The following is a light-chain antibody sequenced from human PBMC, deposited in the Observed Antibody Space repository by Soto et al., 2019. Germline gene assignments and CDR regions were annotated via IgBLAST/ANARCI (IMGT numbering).Light chain of an antibody. J-gene: IGKJ5*01. CDR2: GVS. CDR3: QQYYSSPRIT. CDR1: QSVGSSY. V-gene: IGKV3-20*01. Sequence: EIVMTQSPATLSVSPGERATLSCRASQSVGSSYLAWYQQKPGQSPRLLIYGVSGRATGIPDRSSGSGSGTDFTLTISRLEPEDFAMYYCQQYYSSPRITFGQGTRLEIK.